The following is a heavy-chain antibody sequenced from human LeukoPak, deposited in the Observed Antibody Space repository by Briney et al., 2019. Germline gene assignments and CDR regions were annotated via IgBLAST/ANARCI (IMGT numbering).Heavy chain of an antibody. CDR1: GFTFRNYV. Sequence: GGSLRLSCAASGFTFRNYVIHWVRQAPGKGLEWVAVTSSDLNVKLYADFVKGRFTISRDNSRSTLYLQMNSLRPEDTAIYYCAREGYYGSGSPPSLYFDYWGQGTLVTVSS. CDR3: AREGYYGSGSPPSLYFDY. V-gene: IGHV3-30-3*01. D-gene: IGHD3-10*01. J-gene: IGHJ4*02. CDR2: TSSDLNVK.